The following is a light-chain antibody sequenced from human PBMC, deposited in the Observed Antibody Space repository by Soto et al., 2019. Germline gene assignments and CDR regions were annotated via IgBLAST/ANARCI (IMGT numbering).Light chain of an antibody. CDR1: QHVSNH. V-gene: IGKV3-15*01. Sequence: EIVMTQSPATLSVSPGEGATLSCRANQHVSNHLAWYQHKPGQAPRLLIHAASRRAPGIPARFSGSGSGTEFTLTITSLQSEDFAVYYCQQYQSSPFPFGQGTKLEIK. CDR2: AAS. CDR3: QQYQSSPFP. J-gene: IGKJ2*01.